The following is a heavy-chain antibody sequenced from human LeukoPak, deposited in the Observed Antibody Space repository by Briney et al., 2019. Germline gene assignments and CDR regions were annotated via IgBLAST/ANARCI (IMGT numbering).Heavy chain of an antibody. CDR1: GFTFSSYA. D-gene: IGHD2-21*01. CDR2: ISSNGGST. CDR3: ARVAHSLGPDDAFDI. Sequence: GGSLRLSCAASGFTFSSYAMHWVRQAPGKGLEYVSAISSNGGSTYYANSVKGRFTISRDNSKNTLYLQMGSLRAEDMAVYYCARVAHSLGPDDAFDIWGQGTMVTVSS. V-gene: IGHV3-64*01. J-gene: IGHJ3*02.